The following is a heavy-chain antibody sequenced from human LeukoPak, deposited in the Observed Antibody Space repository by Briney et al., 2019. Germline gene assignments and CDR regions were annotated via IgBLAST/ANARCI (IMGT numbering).Heavy chain of an antibody. D-gene: IGHD2/OR15-2a*01. CDR1: GGSIISYY. Sequence: SETLSLTCTVSGGSIISYYWNWIRQPAGKGLEWIGRIFNSGSTNYNPSLKSRVTMSVDMSKNQFSLKLNSVTAADTAVYYCARDRNMDPWGQGTLVTVSS. CDR2: IFNSGST. J-gene: IGHJ5*02. V-gene: IGHV4-4*07. CDR3: ARDRNMDP.